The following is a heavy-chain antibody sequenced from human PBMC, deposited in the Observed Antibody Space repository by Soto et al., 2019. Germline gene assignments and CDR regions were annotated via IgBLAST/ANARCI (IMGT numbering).Heavy chain of an antibody. CDR3: ARAGRIAARRGGAGGMDV. J-gene: IGHJ6*02. Sequence: QVQLVQSGAEVKKPGASVKVSCKASGYTFTSYDINWVRQATGQGLEWMGWMNPNSGNTGYAQKFQGRVTMTRNTSISTGYMGLSSLRSEDTAVYYCARAGRIAARRGGAGGMDVWGQGTTVTVSS. D-gene: IGHD6-6*01. CDR2: MNPNSGNT. V-gene: IGHV1-8*01. CDR1: GYTFTSYD.